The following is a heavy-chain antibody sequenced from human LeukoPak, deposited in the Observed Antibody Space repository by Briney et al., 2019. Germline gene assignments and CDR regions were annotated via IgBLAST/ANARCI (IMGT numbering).Heavy chain of an antibody. Sequence: PSETLSLTCTVSGGSISSSSYYWGWIRQPPGKGLEWIGSIYYNGSTEYNPSLKSRVTISVDTSKNQFSLKLSSVTAADTAVYYCARGYYESSGYYYYHFWGQGTLVTVSS. CDR3: ARGYYESSGYYYYHF. CDR2: IYYNGST. J-gene: IGHJ1*01. CDR1: GGSISSSSYY. D-gene: IGHD3-22*01. V-gene: IGHV4-39*07.